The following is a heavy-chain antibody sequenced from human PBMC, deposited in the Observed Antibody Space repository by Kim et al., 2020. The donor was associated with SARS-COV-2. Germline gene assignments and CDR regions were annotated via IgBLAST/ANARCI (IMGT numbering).Heavy chain of an antibody. CDR2: IYYSGST. CDR3: ATTYGSGSSTLDY. CDR1: GGSISSGGYY. Sequence: SETLSLTCTVSGGSISSGGYYWSWIRQHPGKGMEWIGYIYYSGSTYYNPSLKSRVTISVDTSKNQFSLKLSSVTAADTAVYYCATTYGSGSSTLDYWGQGTLVTVSS. V-gene: IGHV4-31*03. J-gene: IGHJ4*02. D-gene: IGHD3-10*01.